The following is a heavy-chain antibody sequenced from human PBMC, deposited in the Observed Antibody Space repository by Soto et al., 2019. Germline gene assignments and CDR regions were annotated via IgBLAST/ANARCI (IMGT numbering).Heavy chain of an antibody. J-gene: IGHJ6*02. V-gene: IGHV3-23*01. Sequence: GGSLRLSCAASGFTFSREAMSWVRQAPGAGLEWVSAISGSGGSTYYADSVKGRFTISRDNSKNTLYLQMNSLRAEDTAVYYCAKDWRYGDFFFYYYGMYVWGQGTKVTV. CDR2: ISGSGGST. D-gene: IGHD4-17*01. CDR1: GFTFSREA. CDR3: AKDWRYGDFFFYYYGMYV.